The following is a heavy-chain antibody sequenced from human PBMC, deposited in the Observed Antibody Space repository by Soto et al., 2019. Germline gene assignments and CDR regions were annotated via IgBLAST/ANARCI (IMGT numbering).Heavy chain of an antibody. CDR1: GGSISSYY. CDR3: ARYYDFWSGLPYYYYMDV. J-gene: IGHJ6*03. V-gene: IGHV4-59*08. Sequence: SETLSLTCTVSGGSISSYYWSWIRQPPGKGLEWIGYIYYSGSTNCNPSLKSRVTISVDTSKNQFSLKLSSVTAADTAVYYCARYYDFWSGLPYYYYMDVWGKGTTVTVSS. D-gene: IGHD3-3*01. CDR2: IYYSGST.